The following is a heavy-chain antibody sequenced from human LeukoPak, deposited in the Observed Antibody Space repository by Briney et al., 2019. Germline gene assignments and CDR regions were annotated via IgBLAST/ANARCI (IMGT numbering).Heavy chain of an antibody. CDR1: GFTFSSYS. CDR3: AKGSVVPAAMGVPAFDI. J-gene: IGHJ3*02. Sequence: GGSLRLSCAASGFTFSSYSMHWVRQAPGKGLEWVAFIRDDVGNKYYADSQKGRFTISRDNSKNTLYLQMNSLRAEDTAVYYCAKGSVVPAAMGVPAFDIWGQGTMVTVSS. D-gene: IGHD2-2*01. CDR2: IRDDVGNK. V-gene: IGHV3-30*02.